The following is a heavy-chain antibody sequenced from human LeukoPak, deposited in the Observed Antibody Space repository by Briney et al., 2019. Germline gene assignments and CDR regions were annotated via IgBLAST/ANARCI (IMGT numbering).Heavy chain of an antibody. CDR2: IYPGDSDT. D-gene: IGHD3-22*01. Sequence: GESLKISCKGSGYTFTSYWIGWVRQMPGKGLEWMGIIYPGDSDTRYSPSFQGHVTISVDKSIRTAYLQWSSLKASDTAIYYCARHGDYDSKAFDIWGQGTMVTVSS. CDR1: GYTFTSYW. J-gene: IGHJ3*02. V-gene: IGHV5-51*01. CDR3: ARHGDYDSKAFDI.